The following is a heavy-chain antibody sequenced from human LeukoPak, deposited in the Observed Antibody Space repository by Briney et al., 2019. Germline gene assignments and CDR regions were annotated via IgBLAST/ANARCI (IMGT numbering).Heavy chain of an antibody. J-gene: IGHJ4*01. Sequence: GGSLRLSCAASGFTFRSYAMSWVRQAPGKGLEWVSSISGSGGSTFYADSMEGRFTVSRDNSKNSLFLQMNSLRAEDTAVYYCAKDKSFSPVTLRHWGQGTLVTVSS. D-gene: IGHD4-17*01. CDR3: AKDKSFSPVTLRH. CDR1: GFTFRSYA. CDR2: ISGSGGST. V-gene: IGHV3-23*01.